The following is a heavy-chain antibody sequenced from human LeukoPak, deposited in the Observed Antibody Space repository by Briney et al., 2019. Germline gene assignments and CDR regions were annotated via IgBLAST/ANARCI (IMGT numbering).Heavy chain of an antibody. CDR2: IYPGDSDT. CDR1: GYSFTTYW. Sequence: GASLQISFKGSGYSFTTYWIGWVRQMPGKGLEWMGIIYPGDSDTRYNPSFQGQVTISADKSISTAYLQWSSLKASDTAMYYCARRSTGWYQDYWGQGTLVTVSS. V-gene: IGHV5-51*01. CDR3: ARRSTGWYQDY. D-gene: IGHD6-19*01. J-gene: IGHJ4*02.